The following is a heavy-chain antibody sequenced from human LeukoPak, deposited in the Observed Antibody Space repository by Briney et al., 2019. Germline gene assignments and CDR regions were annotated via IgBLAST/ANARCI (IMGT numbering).Heavy chain of an antibody. D-gene: IGHD3-10*01. CDR1: GSTFSGYS. V-gene: IGHV3-48*02. Sequence: PGGSLRLSCAASGSTFSGYSMNWVRQAPGKGLEWFSYISSSSSTIYYADSVKGRFTISRDNAKNSLCLQMNSLRDEDTAVYYCAAAGGFDYWGQGTLVTVSS. CDR3: AAAGGFDY. CDR2: ISSSSSTI. J-gene: IGHJ4*02.